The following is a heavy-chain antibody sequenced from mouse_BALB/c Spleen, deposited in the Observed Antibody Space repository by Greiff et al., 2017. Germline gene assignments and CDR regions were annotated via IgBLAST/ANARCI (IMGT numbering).Heavy chain of an antibody. CDR1: GFTFSDYY. CDR2: ISDGGSYT. J-gene: IGHJ3*01. D-gene: IGHD1-2*01. CDR3: ARGDYYGYGGFAY. Sequence: EVKLVESGGGLVKPGGSLKLSCAASGFTFSDYYMYWVRQTPEKRLEWVATISDGGSYTYYPDSVKGRFTISRDNAKNNLYLQMSSLKSEDTAMYYCARGDYYGYGGFAYWGQGTLVTVS. V-gene: IGHV5-4*02.